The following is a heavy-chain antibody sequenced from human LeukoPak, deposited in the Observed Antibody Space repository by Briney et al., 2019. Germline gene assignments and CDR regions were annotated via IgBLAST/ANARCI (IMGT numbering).Heavy chain of an antibody. V-gene: IGHV1-2*02. CDR3: VRLLCYVATLLFHF. CDR1: GYTFTDYY. D-gene: IGHD5-12*01. Sequence: ASVKVSCKASGYTFTDYYMNWVRQAPGQGLEWMGWINPNSGDTDYAQKFQGRVTMTRDTSISTAYMELRRLTDDDTAGYYCVRLLCYVATLLFHFWGQGSLVTVSS. J-gene: IGHJ4*02. CDR2: INPNSGDT.